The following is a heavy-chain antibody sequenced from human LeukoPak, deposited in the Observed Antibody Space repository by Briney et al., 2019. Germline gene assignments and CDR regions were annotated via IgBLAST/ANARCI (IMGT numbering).Heavy chain of an antibody. V-gene: IGHV3-23*01. D-gene: IGHD3-22*01. CDR2: ISGSGRGT. J-gene: IGHJ4*02. CDR1: GFTLSSYA. Sequence: GGSLRLSCAASGFTLSSYAMSWVRQAPGKGLEWVSAISGSGRGTYYSDSVKGRFTISRDNSKNTLYLQMNSLRAEDTAVYYCAKDPTYYYDISGYYFDYWGQGTLVTVSS. CDR3: AKDPTYYYDISGYYFDY.